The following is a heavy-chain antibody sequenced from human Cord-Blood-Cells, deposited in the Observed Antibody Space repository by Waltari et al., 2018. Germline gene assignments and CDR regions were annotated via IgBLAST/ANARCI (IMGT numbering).Heavy chain of an antibody. CDR1: GGSISSSSYH. J-gene: IGHJ4*02. D-gene: IGHD4-4*01. CDR3: ARHRLDYSNYDFDY. V-gene: IGHV4-39*01. CDR2: IYYSGVT. Sequence: QLQLQESGPGLVKPSETLSLICTVSGGSISSSSYHWGWIRQPPGKGLEWIGSIYYSGVTYCNPSLKSGVTIAVDTSKNQFSPKRSSVTAADTAVYYCARHRLDYSNYDFDYWRQGTLVTVSS.